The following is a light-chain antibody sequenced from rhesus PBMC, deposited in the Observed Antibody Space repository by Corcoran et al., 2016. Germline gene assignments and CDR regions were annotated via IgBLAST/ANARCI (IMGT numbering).Light chain of an antibody. Sequence: DIQMTQSPSSLSASVGDTVTITCQASQGISKYLAWYQQQPGKAPKLLIYDASTLQSGVPSRFSGSGSGTEFTFTIRSLQPEDFATYYLQQHNSYPWTFGQGTKVEIK. V-gene: IGKV1-25*01. CDR3: QQHNSYPWT. CDR1: QGISKY. J-gene: IGKJ1*01. CDR2: DAS.